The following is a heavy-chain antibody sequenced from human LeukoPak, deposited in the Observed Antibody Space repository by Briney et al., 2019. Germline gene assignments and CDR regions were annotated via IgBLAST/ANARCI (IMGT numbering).Heavy chain of an antibody. CDR3: ADERGCSSTSCYTDDNWFDP. V-gene: IGHV1-69*13. CDR1: GGTFSSYA. J-gene: IGHJ5*02. CDR2: IIPIFGTA. Sequence: SVKVSCKASGGTFSSYAISWVRQAPGQGLEWMGGIIPIFGTANYAQKFQGRVTITADESTSTAYIELSSLRSEDTAVYYCADERGCSSTSCYTDDNWFDPWGQGTLVTVSP. D-gene: IGHD2-2*02.